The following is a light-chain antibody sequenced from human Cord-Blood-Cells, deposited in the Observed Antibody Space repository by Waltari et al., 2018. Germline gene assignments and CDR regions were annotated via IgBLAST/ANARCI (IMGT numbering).Light chain of an antibody. CDR3: MQSIQLPFT. CDR1: QRRLHSDGKTY. CDR2: EVS. Sequence: DIVMTQTPLSLSVTPGQPASLPCKSSQRRLHSDGKTYLYWYLQKPGQSPQLLICEVSDRCSGVPDRFSGSGSVTEFTLKISRVEAEDVGVYYCMQSIQLPFTGGPGTKVDIK. V-gene: IGKV2D-29*02. J-gene: IGKJ3*01.